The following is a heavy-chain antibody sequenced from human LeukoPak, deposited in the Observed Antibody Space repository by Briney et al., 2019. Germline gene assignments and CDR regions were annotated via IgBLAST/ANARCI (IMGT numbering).Heavy chain of an antibody. D-gene: IGHD6-13*01. CDR2: TNTHGTSA. CDR1: GFTFNNYW. V-gene: IGHV3-74*01. J-gene: IGHJ6*03. CDR3: LAGYYYYYMDV. Sequence: GGSLRLSCAASGFTFNNYWMHWVRQAPGKGLVRVARTNTHGTSANYADSVKGRFIISRDNANNTLYLQMNGLRGEDTGVYYALAGYYYYYMDVWGKGTTVTVSS.